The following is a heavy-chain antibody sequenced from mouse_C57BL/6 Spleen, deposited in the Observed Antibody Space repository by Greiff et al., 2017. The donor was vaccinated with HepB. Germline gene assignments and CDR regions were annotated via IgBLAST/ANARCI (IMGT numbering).Heavy chain of an antibody. V-gene: IGHV5-12*01. Sequence: DVKLVESGGGLVQPGGSLKLSCAASGFTFSDYYMYWVRQTPEKRLEWVAYISNGGGSTYYPDTVKGRFTISRDNAKNTLYLQMSRLKSEDTAMYYCARHDYDRVYYAMDYWGQGTSVTVSS. CDR1: GFTFSDYY. D-gene: IGHD2-4*01. CDR2: ISNGGGST. CDR3: ARHDYDRVYYAMDY. J-gene: IGHJ4*01.